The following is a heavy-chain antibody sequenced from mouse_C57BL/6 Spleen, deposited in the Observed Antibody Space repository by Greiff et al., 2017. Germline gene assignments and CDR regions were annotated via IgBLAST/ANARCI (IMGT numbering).Heavy chain of an antibody. CDR3: ARDPHTYGSSYWYFDV. D-gene: IGHD1-1*01. J-gene: IGHJ1*03. CDR2: ISYDGSN. V-gene: IGHV3-6*01. CDR1: GYSITSGYY. Sequence: QLQQYFPLLFQPSHSLSLTCSVTGYSITSGYYWNWIRQFPGNKLEWMGYISYDGSNNYNPSLKNRISITRDTSKNQFFLKLNSVTTEDTATYYCARDPHTYGSSYWYFDVWGTGTTVTVSS.